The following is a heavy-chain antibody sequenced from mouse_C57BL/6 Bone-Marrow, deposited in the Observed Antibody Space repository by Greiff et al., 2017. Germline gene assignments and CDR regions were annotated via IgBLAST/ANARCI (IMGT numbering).Heavy chain of an antibody. J-gene: IGHJ3*01. CDR1: GYTFTSYW. CDR2: INPSSGYT. CDR3: AKAYYSNYGWFAY. Sequence: QVQLQQSGAELAKPGASVKLSCKASGYTFTSYWMHWVKQRLGQGLEWIGYINPSSGYTKYNQKFKDKATLTADKSSSTAYMQLSSLTYEDSAVYYCAKAYYSNYGWFAYWGQGTLVTVSA. V-gene: IGHV1-7*01. D-gene: IGHD2-5*01.